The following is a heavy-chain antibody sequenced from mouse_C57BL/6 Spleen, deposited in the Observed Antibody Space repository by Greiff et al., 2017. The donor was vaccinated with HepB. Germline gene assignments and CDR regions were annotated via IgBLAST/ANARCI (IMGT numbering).Heavy chain of an antibody. V-gene: IGHV1-26*01. Sequence: VQLQQSGPELVKPGASVKISCKASGYTFTDYYMNWVKQSHGKSLEWIGDINPNNGGTSYNQKFKGKATLTVDKSSSTAYMELRSLTSEDSAVYYCARPLLLRWYFDVWGTGTTVTVSS. CDR2: INPNNGGT. CDR3: ARPLLLRWYFDV. J-gene: IGHJ1*03. CDR1: GYTFTDYY. D-gene: IGHD1-1*01.